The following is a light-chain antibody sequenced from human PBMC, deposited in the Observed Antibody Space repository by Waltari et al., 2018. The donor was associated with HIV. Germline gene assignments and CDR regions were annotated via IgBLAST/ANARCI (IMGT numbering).Light chain of an antibody. V-gene: IGLV2-23*02. CDR3: CSYTGSNPFLL. J-gene: IGLJ2*01. Sequence: QSALTQPASVSGSPGQSITIPCTGTSSTVGSYNLVPWYQQHPGRAPKVMIYEVSKRPSGVSNRFSGSKSGNTASLTISGLQAEDEADYYCCSYTGSNPFLLFGGGTKLTVL. CDR2: EVS. CDR1: SSTVGSYNL.